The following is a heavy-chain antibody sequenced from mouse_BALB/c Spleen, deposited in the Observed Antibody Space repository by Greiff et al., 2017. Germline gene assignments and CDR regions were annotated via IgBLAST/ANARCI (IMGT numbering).Heavy chain of an antibody. CDR2: IYPSDSYT. J-gene: IGHJ2*01. V-gene: IGHV1-69*02. CDR3: TRQLGLRKENYFDY. D-gene: IGHD3-1*01. Sequence: VQLQQPGAELVRPGASVKLSCKASGYTFTSYWINWVKQRPGQGLEWIGNIYPSDSYTNYNQKFKDKATLTVDKSSSTAYMQLSSPTSEDSAVYYGTRQLGLRKENYFDYWGQGTTLTVSS. CDR1: GYTFTSYW.